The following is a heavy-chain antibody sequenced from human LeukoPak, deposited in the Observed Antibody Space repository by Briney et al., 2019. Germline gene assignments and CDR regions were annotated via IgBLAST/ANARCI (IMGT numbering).Heavy chain of an antibody. CDR3: ARVSWFPGTSYYYMDV. J-gene: IGHJ6*03. CDR1: GDSISSINYY. V-gene: IGHV4-39*07. CDR2: IYYSGST. Sequence: PSETLSLTCTVSGDSISSINYYWVWIRQPPGKGLEWIGSIYYSGSTYYNSSLKSRVTISVDTSKNQFSLKLGSVTAADTAVYYCARVSWFPGTSYYYMDVWGKGTTVTVSS. D-gene: IGHD1-1*01.